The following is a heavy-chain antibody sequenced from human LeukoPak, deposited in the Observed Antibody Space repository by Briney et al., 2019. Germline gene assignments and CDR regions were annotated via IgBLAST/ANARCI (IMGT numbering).Heavy chain of an antibody. CDR1: GYTFTSYA. Sequence: ASVKVSCKASGYTFTSYAMHWVRQAPGQRLEWMGRINAGNGNTKYSQKFQGRVTITRDTSASTAYMELSSLRSEDTAVYYCARDPSYYYGSGSYYDPWGQGTLVTVSS. V-gene: IGHV1-3*01. D-gene: IGHD3-10*01. J-gene: IGHJ5*02. CDR3: ARDPSYYYGSGSYYDP. CDR2: INAGNGNT.